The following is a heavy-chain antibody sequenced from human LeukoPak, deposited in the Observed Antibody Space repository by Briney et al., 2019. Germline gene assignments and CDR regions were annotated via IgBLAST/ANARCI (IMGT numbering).Heavy chain of an antibody. D-gene: IGHD6-19*01. V-gene: IGHV4-31*03. J-gene: IGHJ4*02. CDR3: ASGGGWYWSFDY. CDR2: IYHSGST. CDR1: GTSVSTGGFD. Sequence: SQTLSLTCSVSGTSVSTGGFDWNWIRQLPVKGLEWIGYIYHSGSTNYHPSLKSRVIISIDTSKNQFSLNLSSVTAADTAVYYCASGGGWYWSFDYWGQGTLVTVSS.